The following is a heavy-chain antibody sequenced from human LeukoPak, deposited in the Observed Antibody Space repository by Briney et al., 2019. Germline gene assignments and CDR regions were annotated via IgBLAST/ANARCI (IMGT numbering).Heavy chain of an antibody. D-gene: IGHD5-18*01. J-gene: IGHJ4*02. CDR2: INGDGTST. V-gene: IGHV3-74*01. CDR1: GFTFSRHW. CDR3: TRVGIQRYFDS. Sequence: GGSLRLSCAASGFTFSRHWIQWVRQAPGKGLVWVSAINGDGTSTTYADSVKGRFTISRDNAKNTLYLQMNSVRAEDTAVYFCTRVGIQRYFDSWGQGIRVTVSS.